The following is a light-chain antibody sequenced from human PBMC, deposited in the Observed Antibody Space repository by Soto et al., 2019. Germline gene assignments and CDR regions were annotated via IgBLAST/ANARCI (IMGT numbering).Light chain of an antibody. CDR3: QQYYNSCT. J-gene: IGKJ1*01. CDR1: QNVFYSSNNKNY. V-gene: IGKV4-1*01. Sequence: DIVMTQSPDSLAVSLGERATINCKSSQNVFYSSNNKNYLAWYKKKPGQPPMLLIYWASTRESGVPDPFSGSGSGTDYSLTISNLQADNVAVYDFQQYYNSCTFGHGTKVEIK. CDR2: WAS.